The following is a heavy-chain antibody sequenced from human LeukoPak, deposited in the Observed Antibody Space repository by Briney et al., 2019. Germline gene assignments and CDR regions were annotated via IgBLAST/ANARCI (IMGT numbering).Heavy chain of an antibody. Sequence: PGGSLRLSCGASGFTVKNNYMNWVRQAPGKGLEWVSGIYGDGSTYYTKSVKGRFTISRDSSKNTLYLQMNSLRAEDTAVYYCAIGSYCSGGSCYPLFDYWGQGTLVTVS. CDR2: IYGDGST. D-gene: IGHD2-15*01. CDR3: AIGSYCSGGSCYPLFDY. CDR1: GFTVKNNY. V-gene: IGHV3-53*01. J-gene: IGHJ4*02.